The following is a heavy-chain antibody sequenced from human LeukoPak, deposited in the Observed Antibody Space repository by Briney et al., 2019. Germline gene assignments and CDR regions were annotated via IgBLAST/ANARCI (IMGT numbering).Heavy chain of an antibody. CDR3: ARVQLTESSNCDFDY. J-gene: IGHJ4*02. Sequence: GGSLRLSCAASGITFSNYSMSWVRQAPGKGLEWVSSISSSSSYRYFADSLKGRFTISRDNAKNSLYLQMNSLRAEDTAVYYCARVQLTESSNCDFDYWGQGTLVTVSS. CDR2: ISSSSSYR. D-gene: IGHD6-13*01. V-gene: IGHV3-21*01. CDR1: GITFSNYS.